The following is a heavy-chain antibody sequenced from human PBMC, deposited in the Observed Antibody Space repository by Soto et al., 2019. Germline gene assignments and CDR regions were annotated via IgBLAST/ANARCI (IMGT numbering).Heavy chain of an antibody. CDR1: GFSLSTSGVG. J-gene: IGHJ4*02. CDR2: IYWNDDK. D-gene: IGHD5-12*01. CDR3: EHSIVATIYFDY. Sequence: TLTLTCTFSGFSLSTSGVGVGWIRQPPGKALEWLALIYWNDDKRYSPSLKSRLTITKDTSKNQVVLTMTNMDPVDTATYYCEHSIVATIYFDYWGQGTLVTVSS. V-gene: IGHV2-5*01.